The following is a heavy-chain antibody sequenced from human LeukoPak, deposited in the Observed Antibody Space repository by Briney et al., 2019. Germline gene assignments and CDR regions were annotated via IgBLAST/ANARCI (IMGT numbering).Heavy chain of an antibody. V-gene: IGHV1-18*01. CDR3: ARGYCSSATCRHFDY. J-gene: IGHJ4*02. CDR2: ISVYNGNT. Sequence: ASVKVSCKASGYAFTNNAISCVRQAPGHGLEWMGWISVYNGNTNYAQKLQGRVTMTADTSTTTAYMELRSLRSDDTAVYYCARGYCSSATCRHFDYWGQGALVTVSS. CDR1: GYAFTNNA. D-gene: IGHD2-2*01.